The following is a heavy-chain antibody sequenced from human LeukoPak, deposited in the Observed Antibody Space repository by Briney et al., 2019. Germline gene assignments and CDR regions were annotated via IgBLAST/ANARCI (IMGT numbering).Heavy chain of an antibody. V-gene: IGHV3-72*01. D-gene: IGHD3-10*01. Sequence: PGGSLRLSCAPSGFTLSDHFMDCVPQAPGKGLVGVGSTRHKANSYTTEYAASVKGRFTFARDDSNNSLYLQMKSLKTEDTAVFYCVAMIRGVGYWGQGSLV. J-gene: IGHJ4*02. CDR2: TRHKANSYTT. CDR3: VAMIRGVGY. CDR1: GFTLSDHF.